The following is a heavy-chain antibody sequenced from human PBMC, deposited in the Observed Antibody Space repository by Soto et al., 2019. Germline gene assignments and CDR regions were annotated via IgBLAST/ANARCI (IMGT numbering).Heavy chain of an antibody. CDR1: GRSISSYY. D-gene: IGHD4-17*01. Sequence: QVQLQESGPGLVKPSETLSLTCTASGRSISSYYWSWIRQPPGKGLEWLGYIYYSGSTNYNPSLKSRVPISVVKSKNLFSLKLRAGTAADTAVYYCARPDYGDYPGAFDIRGQGTMVTVSS. CDR3: ARPDYGDYPGAFDI. CDR2: IYYSGST. J-gene: IGHJ3*02. V-gene: IGHV4-59*01.